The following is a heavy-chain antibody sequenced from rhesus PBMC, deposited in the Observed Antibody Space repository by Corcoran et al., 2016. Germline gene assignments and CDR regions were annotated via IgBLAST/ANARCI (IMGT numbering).Heavy chain of an antibody. Sequence: QVQLQESGPGLVKPSETLSLTCAVPGYYISSNYWNWIRQPPVKGLEWIGSFYGSGGSNYLNPSLNSRVTLSVDTSKNQFSLKLSSVTAADTAVYYCARALGSWSGRDAFDFWGQGLRVTVSS. CDR1: GYYISSNY. J-gene: IGHJ3*01. V-gene: IGHV4S14*01. CDR2: FYGSGGSN. CDR3: ARALGSWSGRDAFDF. D-gene: IGHD6-13*01.